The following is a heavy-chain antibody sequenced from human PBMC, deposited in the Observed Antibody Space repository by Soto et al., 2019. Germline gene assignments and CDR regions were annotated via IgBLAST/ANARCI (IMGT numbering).Heavy chain of an antibody. V-gene: IGHV1-69*02. CDR2: IIPILGIA. Sequence: QVQLVQSGAEVKKPRSSVKVSCKASGGTFSSYTISWVRQAPGQGLEWMGRIIPILGIANYAQKFQGRVTMTADRSTWTSYMELSSLRSEDTPVYYCATSDGSIWGQGTMVTVSS. CDR1: GGTFSSYT. J-gene: IGHJ3*02. CDR3: ATSDGSI. D-gene: IGHD1-26*01.